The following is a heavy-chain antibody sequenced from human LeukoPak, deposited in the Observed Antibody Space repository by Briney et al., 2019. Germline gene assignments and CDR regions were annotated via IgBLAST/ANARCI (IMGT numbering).Heavy chain of an antibody. CDR3: ARHGPAMVRGVISHNFDY. D-gene: IGHD3-10*01. CDR1: IGSFSGYD. Sequence: PSETLSLTCAVYIGSFSGYDWTWIRQAPGKGLEWIGEINHSGSTNYNPSLKSRVTISVDTSKNQFSLKLSSVTAADTAVYYCARHGPAMVRGVISHNFDYWGQGTLVTVSS. CDR2: INHSGST. V-gene: IGHV4-34*01. J-gene: IGHJ4*02.